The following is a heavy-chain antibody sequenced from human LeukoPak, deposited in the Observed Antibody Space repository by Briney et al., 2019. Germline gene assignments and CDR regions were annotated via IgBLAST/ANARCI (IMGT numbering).Heavy chain of an antibody. CDR1: GYTFTGYY. J-gene: IGHJ4*02. D-gene: IGHD3-10*01. Sequence: EASVTVSCKASGYTFTGYYMHWVRQAPGQGLEWMGWINPNSGGTNYAQKFQGRVTMTRDTSISTAYMELSRLSSVTAEDTAVYYCASRSYESGSYFKRDWGQGTLVTVSS. V-gene: IGHV1-2*02. CDR2: INPNSGGT. CDR3: ASRSYESGSYFKRD.